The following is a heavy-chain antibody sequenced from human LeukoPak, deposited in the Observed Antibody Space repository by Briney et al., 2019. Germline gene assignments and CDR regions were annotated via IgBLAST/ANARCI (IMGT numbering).Heavy chain of an antibody. D-gene: IGHD3-9*01. V-gene: IGHV3-21*01. CDR2: ISSSSSYI. CDR3: ARGSVLRYFDWPNYYMDV. Sequence: PGGSLRLPCAASGFTFSSYSMNWVRQAPGKGLEWVSSISSSSSYIYYADSVKGRFTISRDNAKNSLYLQMNSLRAEDTAVYYCARGSVLRYFDWPNYYMDVWGKGTTVTVSS. CDR1: GFTFSSYS. J-gene: IGHJ6*03.